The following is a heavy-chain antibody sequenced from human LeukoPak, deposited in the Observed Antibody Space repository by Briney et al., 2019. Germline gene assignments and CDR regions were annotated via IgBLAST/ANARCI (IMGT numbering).Heavy chain of an antibody. CDR2: IYTSGST. D-gene: IGHD3-10*01. Sequence: PSETLSLTCTVSGGSISSYYWSWIRQPAGKGLEWIGRIYTSGSTNYNPSLESRVTMSVDTSKNQFSLNLNSVTATDTAVYFCASLVYGSGTYPRIWGQGTLVTVSS. CDR1: GGSISSYY. J-gene: IGHJ4*02. CDR3: ASLVYGSGTYPRI. V-gene: IGHV4-4*07.